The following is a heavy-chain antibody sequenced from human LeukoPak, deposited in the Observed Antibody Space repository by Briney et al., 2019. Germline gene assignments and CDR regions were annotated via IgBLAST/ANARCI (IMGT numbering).Heavy chain of an antibody. Sequence: GASVRVSCKASGYSFTSYYMHWVRQAPGQGLEWMGWINPISGDTNYAQTFQGRVTITRDTSISTAYLELSRLRSDDTAVYYCAREIYGSGRDPFDYWGQGTLVTVSS. CDR1: GYSFTSYY. V-gene: IGHV1-2*02. J-gene: IGHJ4*02. D-gene: IGHD3-10*01. CDR2: INPISGDT. CDR3: AREIYGSGRDPFDY.